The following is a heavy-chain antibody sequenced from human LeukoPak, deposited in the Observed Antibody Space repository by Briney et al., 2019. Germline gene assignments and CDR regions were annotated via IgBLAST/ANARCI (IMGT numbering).Heavy chain of an antibody. CDR2: IYPDSGGS. J-gene: IGHJ4*02. D-gene: IGHD1-14*01. V-gene: IGHV1-2*02. Sequence: ASVKVSCKASGDTFTGYYMHWVRQAPGQGLEWMGWIYPDSGGSEYGQKFQGRVTFTSDTSSTTIYMEVRSLKSDDTAVYYCARDMTGGIWARATSFDHWGQGTLVTVSS. CDR1: GDTFTGYY. CDR3: ARDMTGGIWARATSFDH.